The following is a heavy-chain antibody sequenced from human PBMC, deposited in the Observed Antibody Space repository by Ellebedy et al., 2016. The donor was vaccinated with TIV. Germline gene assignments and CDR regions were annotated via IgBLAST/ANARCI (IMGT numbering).Heavy chain of an antibody. CDR2: VYFTGTT. J-gene: IGHJ6*02. Sequence: MPSETLSLTCTVSGGSISSRTRYWGWFRQTPEKGLEWIGPVYFTGTTYYNPSLSSRITISADTSNNQFSLKLTSVTAADTAVYYCATARRDPLYYGVDVWGRGTTVTVSS. V-gene: IGHV4-39*01. CDR3: ATARRDPLYYGVDV. D-gene: IGHD6-13*01. CDR1: GGSISSRTRY.